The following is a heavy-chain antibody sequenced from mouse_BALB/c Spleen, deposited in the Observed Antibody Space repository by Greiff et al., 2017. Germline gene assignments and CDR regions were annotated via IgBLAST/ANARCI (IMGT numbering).Heavy chain of an antibody. CDR1: GYTFTDYA. CDR2: ISIYYDNT. CDR3: ASGITTNFDY. V-gene: IGHV1-67*01. J-gene: IGHJ2*01. D-gene: IGHD2-4*01. Sequence: VQLQQSGPELVRPGESVKISCKGSGYTFTDYAMHWVKQSHAKSLEWIGVISIYYDNTNYNQKFKGKATMTVDKSSSTAYMELARLTSEDSAIYYCASGITTNFDYWGQGTTLTVSS.